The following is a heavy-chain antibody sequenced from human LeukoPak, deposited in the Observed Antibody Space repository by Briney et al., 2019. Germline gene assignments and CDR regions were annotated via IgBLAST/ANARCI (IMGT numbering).Heavy chain of an antibody. CDR3: ARRGENWGIAFDI. J-gene: IGHJ3*02. V-gene: IGHV4-39*01. D-gene: IGHD3-16*01. CDR2: IYYSGNT. CDR1: GGSISTSSYY. Sequence: SETLSLTCTVSGGSISTSSYYGGWIRQPPGKGLEWIASIYYSGNTYYNPSLKRRVAISIDTSKNQFSLKLSSVTAADTAVYCCARRGENWGIAFDIWGQGTMVTVSS.